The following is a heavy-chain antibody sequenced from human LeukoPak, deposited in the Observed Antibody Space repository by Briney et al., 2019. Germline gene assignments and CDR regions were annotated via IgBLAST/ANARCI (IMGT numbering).Heavy chain of an antibody. J-gene: IGHJ4*02. Sequence: SETLSLTCTVSGGSISRYYWSWIRRPPGKGLEWIGYIDDSGNTNYNPSLKSRVTISVDTSKNQFSLKLSSVTAADTAVYYCARSPERRDGYHFDYWGQGTLVTVSS. CDR2: IDDSGNT. CDR1: GGSISRYY. V-gene: IGHV4-59*01. CDR3: ARSPERRDGYHFDY. D-gene: IGHD5-24*01.